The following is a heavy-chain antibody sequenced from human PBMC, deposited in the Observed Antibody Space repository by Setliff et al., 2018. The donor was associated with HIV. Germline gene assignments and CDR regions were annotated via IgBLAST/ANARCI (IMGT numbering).Heavy chain of an antibody. CDR1: GFPVSNNY. CDR3: ATVGFSRTYYATPYFYGLDV. V-gene: IGHV3-66*01. D-gene: IGHD1-26*01. J-gene: IGHJ6*02. Sequence: PGGSLRLSCAASGFPVSNNYVTWVRQAPGKGLEWVSIMYSDAKTYYSDSVKGRFIISRDNSRNTLYLQMNSLRPEDTALYYCATVGFSRTYYATPYFYGLDVWGPGTTVTAP. CDR2: MYSDAKT.